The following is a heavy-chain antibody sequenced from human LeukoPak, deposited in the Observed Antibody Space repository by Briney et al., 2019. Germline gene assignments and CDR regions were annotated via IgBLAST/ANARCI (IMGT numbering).Heavy chain of an antibody. J-gene: IGHJ3*01. D-gene: IGHD2-15*01. CDR2: IWYSGRNF. CDR1: AFTFKNYG. Sequence: GGSLRLSCVASAFTFKNYGMHWVRQAPGKGLEWVAVIWYSGRNFSYADSVKGRFTVSRDNSKSTVYLQINSLRAEDTAVYYCARLSQQDVVGDAFDVWGQGTMVTVSS. CDR3: ARLSQQDVVGDAFDV. V-gene: IGHV3-33*01.